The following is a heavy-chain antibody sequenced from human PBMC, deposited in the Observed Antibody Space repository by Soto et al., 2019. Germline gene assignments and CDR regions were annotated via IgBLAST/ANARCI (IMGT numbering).Heavy chain of an antibody. J-gene: IGHJ4*02. Sequence: GGSLRLSCAASGFTFSSYAMSWVRQAPGKGLEWVSAISGSGGSTYYADSVKGRFTISRDNSKNTLYLQMNSLRAEDTAVYYCASTIMITPNGQNDYWGQGTLVTVSS. CDR3: ASTIMITPNGQNDY. CDR2: ISGSGGST. V-gene: IGHV3-23*01. D-gene: IGHD3-16*01. CDR1: GFTFSSYA.